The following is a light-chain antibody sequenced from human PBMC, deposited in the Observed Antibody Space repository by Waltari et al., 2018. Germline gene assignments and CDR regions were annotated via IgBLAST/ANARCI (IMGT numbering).Light chain of an antibody. CDR3: QQYNSYPRT. Sequence: DIQMTQSPSSLSASVGDRVTITCRASQDISNSLAWFQQKPGKAPKSLIYAASSLQSGVPSKFSGSGSGTDFTLTISSLPPEDFATYYCQQYNSYPRTFGGGTKVEIK. CDR1: QDISNS. J-gene: IGKJ4*01. V-gene: IGKV1-16*02. CDR2: AAS.